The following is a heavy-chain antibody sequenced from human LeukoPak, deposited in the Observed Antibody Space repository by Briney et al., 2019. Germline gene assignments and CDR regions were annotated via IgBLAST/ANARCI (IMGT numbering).Heavy chain of an antibody. CDR3: ARVPTRYGSGSSRLFDY. CDR2: ISAYNGNT. J-gene: IGHJ4*02. V-gene: IGHV1-18*01. CDR1: GYTFTSYG. D-gene: IGHD3-10*01. Sequence: ASVTVSCKASGYTFTSYGISWVRQAPGQGLEWMGWISAYNGNTNYAQKLQGRVTITTDTSTSTAYMELSRLRSDDTAVYYCARVPTRYGSGSSRLFDYWGQGTLVTVSS.